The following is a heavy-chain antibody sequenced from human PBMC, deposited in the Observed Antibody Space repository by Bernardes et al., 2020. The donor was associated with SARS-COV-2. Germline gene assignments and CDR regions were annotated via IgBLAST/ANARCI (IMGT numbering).Heavy chain of an antibody. CDR1: GFTFSSYA. Sequence: GGSLRLCCAASGFTFSSYALDWVQKAPGKGLEWVSAISCSGASTYYADSVKGRFTISRDNSKNTLYLQMNSLRAEDTAVYYCAKGILPAAADSYYYYMDVWGTGTTVTVSS. D-gene: IGHD2-2*01. J-gene: IGHJ6*03. CDR3: AKGILPAAADSYYYYMDV. CDR2: ISCSGAST. V-gene: IGHV3-23*01.